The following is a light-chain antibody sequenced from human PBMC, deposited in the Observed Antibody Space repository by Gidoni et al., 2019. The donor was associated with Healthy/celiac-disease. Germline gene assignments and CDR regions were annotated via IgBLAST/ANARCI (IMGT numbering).Light chain of an antibody. J-gene: IGKJ1*01. CDR3: QQLNSYLRT. V-gene: IGKV1-9*01. Sequence: DIELTQSPSFLSASVGDRVTITCRASQGISSYLAWYQQKPGKAPKLLIYAASTLQSWVPSRFSGSGSGTEFTLTISSLQPEDFATYYCQQLNSYLRTFGQGTKVEIK. CDR1: QGISSY. CDR2: AAS.